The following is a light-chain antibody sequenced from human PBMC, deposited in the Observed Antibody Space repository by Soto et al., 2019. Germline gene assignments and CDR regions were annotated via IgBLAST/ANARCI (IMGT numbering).Light chain of an antibody. J-gene: IGKJ4*01. CDR2: DAS. Sequence: EIVLTQSPGTLSLSPGETATLSCRASQSVSSYLAWYQQKPGQAPRLLIYDASSRATGIPARFSGSGSGTDFTLTISSLEPEDFAVYYCQQRSNWPLTFGGGTKVDIK. CDR3: QQRSNWPLT. CDR1: QSVSSY. V-gene: IGKV3-11*01.